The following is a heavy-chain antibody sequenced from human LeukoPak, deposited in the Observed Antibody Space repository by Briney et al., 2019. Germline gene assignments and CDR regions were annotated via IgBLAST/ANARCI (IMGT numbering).Heavy chain of an antibody. CDR2: ISSSGTTI. CDR1: GFTFSTYS. D-gene: IGHD2-8*01. J-gene: IGHJ4*02. V-gene: IGHV3-48*02. Sequence: GGSLRLSCAASGFTFSTYSMNWVRQAPGKGLEWVSYISSSGTTIYYADSVKGRFTISRDNSKNTLYLQMNSLRDEDSAAYYCARVYLERLTAGYFDHWGQGTWVTVSP. CDR3: ARVYLERLTAGYFDH.